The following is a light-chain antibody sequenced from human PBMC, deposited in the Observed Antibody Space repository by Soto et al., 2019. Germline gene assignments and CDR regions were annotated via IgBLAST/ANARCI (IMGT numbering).Light chain of an antibody. Sequence: EIVLTQSPGTRSLSPGDRATLSCRATQTIGNKLAWYLQRPGQAPRLLMYGASTRATDIPARFSGGGSGTDFTLTISNLEPEDFAVYYCQQRSDWPWTFGQGTKVDI. CDR3: QQRSDWPWT. V-gene: IGKV3-11*01. J-gene: IGKJ1*01. CDR2: GAS. CDR1: QTIGNK.